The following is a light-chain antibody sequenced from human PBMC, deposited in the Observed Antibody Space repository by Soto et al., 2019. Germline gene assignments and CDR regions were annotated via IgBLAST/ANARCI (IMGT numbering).Light chain of an antibody. CDR3: HHRNQ. J-gene: IGKJ5*01. CDR2: DST. V-gene: IGKV3-11*01. Sequence: EVVLTQSPATLSLSPGERASLSCRASQFLSIYLAWYQQIPGQPPRLLIYDSTIRAAGIPARFRGSRSGTDFTLTISSLEPDDFAKYYCHHRNQFGQGTRLEIK. CDR1: QFLSIY.